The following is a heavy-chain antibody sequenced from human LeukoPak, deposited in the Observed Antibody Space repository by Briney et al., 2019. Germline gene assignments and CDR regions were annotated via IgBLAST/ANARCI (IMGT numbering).Heavy chain of an antibody. J-gene: IGHJ5*02. CDR3: ATRVVPAARGNWFDP. V-gene: IGHV1-69-2*01. CDR2: VDPEDGET. CDR1: GYTFTDYY. D-gene: IGHD2-2*01. Sequence: ASVKVSCKVSGYTFTDYYMHWVHQAPGKGLEWMGLVDPEDGETIYAEKFQGRVTITADTSTDTAYMELSSLRSEDTAVYYCATRVVPAARGNWFDPWGQGTLVTVSS.